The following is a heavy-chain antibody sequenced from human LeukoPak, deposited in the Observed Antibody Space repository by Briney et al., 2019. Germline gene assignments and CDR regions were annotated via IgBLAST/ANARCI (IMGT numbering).Heavy chain of an antibody. J-gene: IGHJ4*02. CDR2: IYYSGST. Sequence: SQTLSLTCTVSGGSISSGGYSWSWIRQHPGEGLEWIGYIYYSGSTYYNPSLKSRVTISVDTSKNQFSLKLSSVTAADTAVYYCARTGSDSYYFDYWGQGTLVTVSS. V-gene: IGHV4-31*03. CDR1: GGSISSGGYS. D-gene: IGHD3-10*01. CDR3: ARTGSDSYYFDY.